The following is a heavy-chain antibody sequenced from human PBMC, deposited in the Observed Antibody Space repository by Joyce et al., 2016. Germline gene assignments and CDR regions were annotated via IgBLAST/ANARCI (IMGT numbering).Heavy chain of an antibody. J-gene: IGHJ5*02. CDR2: INPSGGSP. CDR1: GYIFTRFY. V-gene: IGHV1-46*01. D-gene: IGHD4-17*01. Sequence: QVQLVQSGAEMKRPGASVKVSCKTSGYIFTRFYIDWVRQATGQGLEWMGIINPSGGSPTYAPKFRDRVTMTRDTSTTTVYLEMSSLRPEDTAVYYCARQMHDFGDYEAFDHWGQGTL. CDR3: ARQMHDFGDYEAFDH.